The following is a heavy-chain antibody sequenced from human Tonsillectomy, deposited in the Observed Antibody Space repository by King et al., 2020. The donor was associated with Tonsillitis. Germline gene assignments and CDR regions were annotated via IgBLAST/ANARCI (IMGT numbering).Heavy chain of an antibody. V-gene: IGHV3-21*01. CDR3: ARGEVGSHSAIDY. D-gene: IGHD1-26*01. J-gene: IGHJ4*02. Sequence: VQLVESGGGLVKPGGSLRLSCAASGFTFSSYSMIWVRQAPGKGLEWVSSISKNSNYIYYGDLVKGRFTISRDDAKNSLYLQMNSLRAEDTAVYYCARGEVGSHSAIDYWGQGTLVTVSS. CDR2: ISKNSNYI. CDR1: GFTFSSYS.